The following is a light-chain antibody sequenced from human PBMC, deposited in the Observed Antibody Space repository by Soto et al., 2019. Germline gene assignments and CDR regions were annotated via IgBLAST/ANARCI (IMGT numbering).Light chain of an antibody. J-gene: IGKJ2*01. CDR3: MQGSHWPFT. CDR1: ERLVNSAGNTF. CDR2: KAS. V-gene: IGKV2-30*01. Sequence: MTQPPLSLPVTVMRKAPISFRSNERLVNSAGNTFLNWFHQRPRQSPRRLIYKASYRDSGVPDRFSGSGSPTDFTLKISRVEDEDVGVYYRMQGSHWPFTFGQGNKVDIK.